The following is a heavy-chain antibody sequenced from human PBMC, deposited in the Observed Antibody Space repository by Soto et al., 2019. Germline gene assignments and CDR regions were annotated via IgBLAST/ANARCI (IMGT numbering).Heavy chain of an antibody. J-gene: IGHJ4*02. CDR1: GGTFNSYA. CDR2: IIPIFGVP. V-gene: IGHV1-69*14. CDR3: TGGSSGWYVFES. Sequence: QVQLVQSGAEVKKPGSSVKVSCKASGGTFNSYAISWVRQAPGQGLEWMGGIIPIFGVPNYAQKFQGRVTITADKSTSTAYGELSSLRSEDTAMYYCTGGSSGWYVFESWGQGTPVTVSS. D-gene: IGHD6-19*01.